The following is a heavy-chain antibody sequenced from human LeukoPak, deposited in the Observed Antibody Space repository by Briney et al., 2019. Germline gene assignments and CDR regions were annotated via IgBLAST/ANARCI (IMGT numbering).Heavy chain of an antibody. J-gene: IGHJ5*02. D-gene: IGHD3-10*01. CDR1: GYTFTSYG. V-gene: IGHV1-18*01. Sequence: GASAKVSCKASGYTFTSYGISWVRQAPGQGLEWMGWISAYNGNTNYAQKLQGRVTMTTDTSTSTAYMELRSLRSDDTAVYYCARDVDRGYYYGSGTNWFDPWGQGTLVTVSS. CDR3: ARDVDRGYYYGSGTNWFDP. CDR2: ISAYNGNT.